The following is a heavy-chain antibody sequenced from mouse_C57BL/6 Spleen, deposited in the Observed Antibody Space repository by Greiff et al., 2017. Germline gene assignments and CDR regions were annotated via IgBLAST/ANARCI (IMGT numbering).Heavy chain of an antibody. J-gene: IGHJ2*01. CDR1: GFTFSSYG. Sequence: EVQRVESGGDLVKPGGSLKLSCAASGFTFSSYGMSWVRQTPGKRLEWVATISTGGSSTYYPASVKGRFTISSDNAKNTLYLQMSSLKTEDTAMYDWARRYDYDVGYYLDYWGQGTTLTVSS. D-gene: IGHD2-4*01. CDR2: ISTGGSST. V-gene: IGHV5-6*01. CDR3: ARRYDYDVGYYLDY.